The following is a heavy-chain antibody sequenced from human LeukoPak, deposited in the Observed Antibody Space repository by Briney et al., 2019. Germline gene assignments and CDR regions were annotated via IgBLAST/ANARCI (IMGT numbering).Heavy chain of an antibody. V-gene: IGHV3-30-3*01. CDR3: ARDPTVVVPAAV. Sequence: GRSLRLSCAASGFTFSSYAIHWVRQAPGKGLEWVAVISYDGSNKYYADSVKGRFTISRDNSKNTLYLEMNSPRAEDTAVYYCARDPTVVVPAAVWGQGTLVTVSS. CDR2: ISYDGSNK. CDR1: GFTFSSYA. J-gene: IGHJ4*02. D-gene: IGHD2-2*01.